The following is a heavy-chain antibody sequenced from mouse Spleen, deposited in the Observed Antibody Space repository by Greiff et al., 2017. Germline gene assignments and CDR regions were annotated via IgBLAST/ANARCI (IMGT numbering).Heavy chain of an antibody. CDR3: AREGYGYDVGGFAY. CDR2: INPYNGGT. CDR1: GYTFTDYY. Sequence: VQLKQSGPVLVKPGASVKMSCKASGYTFTDYYMNWVKQSHGKSLEWIGVINPYNGGTSYNQKFKGKATLTVDKSSSTAYMELNSLTSEDSAVYYCAREGYGYDVGGFAYWGQGTLVTVSA. J-gene: IGHJ3*01. D-gene: IGHD2-2*01. V-gene: IGHV1-19*01.